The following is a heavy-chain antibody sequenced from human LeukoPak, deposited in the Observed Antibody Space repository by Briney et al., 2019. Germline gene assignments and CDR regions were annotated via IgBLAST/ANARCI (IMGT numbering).Heavy chain of an antibody. CDR1: GGSISSSNW. J-gene: IGHJ4*02. CDR3: ATDDSSGYYYVPPDY. CDR2: IYSGGTT. D-gene: IGHD3-22*01. Sequence: GTLSLTCAVSGGSISSSNWWSWVRQPPGKGLEWVSVIYSGGTTYYADSVKGRFTISRDISKNTLFLQMNSLRAEDTAVYYCATDDSSGYYYVPPDYWGQGTLVTVSS. V-gene: IGHV3-66*01.